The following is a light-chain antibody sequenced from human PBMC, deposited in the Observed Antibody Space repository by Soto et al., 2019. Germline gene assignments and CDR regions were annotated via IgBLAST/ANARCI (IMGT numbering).Light chain of an antibody. J-gene: IGKJ1*01. CDR3: QQYNNWPRT. CDR2: DAS. CDR1: HSVDSR. Sequence: EIVMTQSPATLSMSPGDRATLSCRASHSVDSRLAWYQQKSGQSPRLLIYDASTRATGLPARFSGSGSGTEFTLTISSLQSEDFAVYYCQQYNNWPRTFGQGTKVDIK. V-gene: IGKV3-15*01.